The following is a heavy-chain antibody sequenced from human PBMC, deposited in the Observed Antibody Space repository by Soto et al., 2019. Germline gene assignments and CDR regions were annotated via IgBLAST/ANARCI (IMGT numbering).Heavy chain of an antibody. V-gene: IGHV4-30-2*01. J-gene: IGHJ3*02. CDR3: ARKNGVPDAFDI. D-gene: IGHD4-17*01. CDR2: IYHSGST. CDR1: GGSISSGGYS. Sequence: AVSGGSISSGGYSWSWIRQPPGKGLEWIGYIYHSGSTYYNPSLKSRVTISVDRSKNQFSLKLSSVTAADTAVYYCARKNGVPDAFDIWGQGTMVTVSS.